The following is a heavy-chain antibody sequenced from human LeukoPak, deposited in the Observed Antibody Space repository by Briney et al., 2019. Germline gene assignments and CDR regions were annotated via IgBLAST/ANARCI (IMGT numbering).Heavy chain of an antibody. J-gene: IGHJ4*02. CDR3: ARRFHDFWSGPLNYFDY. D-gene: IGHD3-3*01. V-gene: IGHV5-51*01. CDR1: GYSFTSYW. CDR2: IYPGDSDT. Sequence: GESLNISCQGSGYSFTSYWIGWVRQMPGKGLEWMGIIYPGDSDTTYSPSSQGQVTTSADKSISTAYLQWSSLKASDTAMYYCARRFHDFWSGPLNYFDYWGQGTLVTVSS.